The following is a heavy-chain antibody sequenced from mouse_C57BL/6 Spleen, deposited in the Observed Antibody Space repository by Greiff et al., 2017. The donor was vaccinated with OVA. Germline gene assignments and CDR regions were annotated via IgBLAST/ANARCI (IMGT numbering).Heavy chain of an antibody. CDR2: IYTSDSET. Sequence: QVQLQQPGAELVRPGSSVKLSCKASGYTFTSYWMDWVKQRPGQGLEWIGNIYTSDSETHYNQKFKDKATLTVDKSSSTAYMQLSSLTSEDSAVYYCARKEVYYGNYGFAYWGQGTLVTVSA. J-gene: IGHJ3*01. CDR3: ARKEVYYGNYGFAY. V-gene: IGHV1-61*01. D-gene: IGHD2-1*01. CDR1: GYTFTSYW.